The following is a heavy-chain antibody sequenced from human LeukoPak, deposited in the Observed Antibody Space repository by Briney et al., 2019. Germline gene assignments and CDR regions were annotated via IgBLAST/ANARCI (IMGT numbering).Heavy chain of an antibody. CDR3: TTGPSGSLLLDY. D-gene: IGHD1-26*01. CDR1: GITFSNAW. Sequence: GGSLRLSCAASGITFSNAWMSWVRQAPGKGLEWVGRIKSKTDGGTTDYAAPVKGRFTISRDDSKNTLYLQMNSLKTEDTAVYYCTTGPSGSLLLDYWGQGTLVTVSS. V-gene: IGHV3-15*01. J-gene: IGHJ4*02. CDR2: IKSKTDGGTT.